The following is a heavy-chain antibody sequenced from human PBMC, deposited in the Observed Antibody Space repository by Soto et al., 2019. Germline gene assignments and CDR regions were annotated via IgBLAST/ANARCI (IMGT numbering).Heavy chain of an antibody. CDR1: GFTFSSYW. CDR3: SIYGRSRSRSWFYD. Sequence: GGSLRLSCAASGFTFSSYWMSWIRQAPGKGLEWVANIKQDGSEKYYVDSVKGRFTISRDNAKNSLYLHMNSLRAEDTAVYYCSIYGRSRSRSWFYDWGQGTLV. D-gene: IGHD6-13*01. V-gene: IGHV3-7*01. CDR2: IKQDGSEK. J-gene: IGHJ1*01.